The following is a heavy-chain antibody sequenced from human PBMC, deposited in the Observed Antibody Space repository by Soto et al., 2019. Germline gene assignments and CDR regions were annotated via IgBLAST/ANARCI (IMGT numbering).Heavy chain of an antibody. Sequence: ESLKISCQGSGYNFVTQWIGWVRQVPGEGLEWMGIIYPGTSETIYSPAFQGQVTVSVDKSISTTYLQWSTLKASDTAMYYCARQPALEPVDLWGQGTLVTVSS. CDR3: ARQPALEPVDL. CDR1: GYNFVTQW. CDR2: IYPGTSET. J-gene: IGHJ5*02. V-gene: IGHV5-51*01.